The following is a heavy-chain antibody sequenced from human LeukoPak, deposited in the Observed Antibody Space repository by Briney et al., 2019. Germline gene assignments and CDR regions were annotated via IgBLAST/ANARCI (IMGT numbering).Heavy chain of an antibody. CDR2: IYTSGST. J-gene: IGHJ3*02. Sequence: SETLSLTCTVSGGSISSGSYYWSWIRQPAGKGLEWIGHIYTSGSTDYNPSLKSRVTISVDTSKKQFSLKLSSVTAADTAVYYCARDLPGQYGFDIWGQGTMVTVSS. V-gene: IGHV4-61*09. CDR3: ARDLPGQYGFDI. CDR1: GGSISSGSYY.